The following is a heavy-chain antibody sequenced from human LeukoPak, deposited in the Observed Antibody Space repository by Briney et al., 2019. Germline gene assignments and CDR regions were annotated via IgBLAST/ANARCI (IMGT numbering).Heavy chain of an antibody. D-gene: IGHD6-6*01. Sequence: PSETLSLTCIVSGGSISRDYWSWIRQPPGKGLEWIGYIYYSGSTNYNPSLKSRVTISVDTSKNQFSLKLSSVTAADTAVYYCASSSIAARPYYYYYYMDVWGKGTTVTVSS. J-gene: IGHJ6*03. CDR3: ASSSIAARPYYYYYYMDV. CDR1: GGSISRDY. CDR2: IYYSGST. V-gene: IGHV4-59*12.